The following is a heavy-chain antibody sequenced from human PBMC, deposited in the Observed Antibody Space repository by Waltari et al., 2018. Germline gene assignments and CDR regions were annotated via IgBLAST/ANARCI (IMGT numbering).Heavy chain of an antibody. J-gene: IGHJ2*01. CDR1: GFTVSTTY. Sequence: EVQLVESGGGLIQPGGFLRLSCAASGFTVSTTYMNWVRQAPGKGRGWVVGISRDGTHFAGCVKGRFTISRDNSKNTVYLQMNALRAEDTALYYWARDVTGYYDFDLWGRGTLVTVSS. D-gene: IGHD1-26*01. CDR3: ARDVTGYYDFDL. CDR2: ISRDGT. V-gene: IGHV3-53*01.